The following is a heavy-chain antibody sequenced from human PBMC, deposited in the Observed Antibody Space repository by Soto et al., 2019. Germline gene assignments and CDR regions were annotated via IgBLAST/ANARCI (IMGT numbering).Heavy chain of an antibody. CDR3: ARQYSSGSYYYYGMDV. CDR1: GFTFSSYA. V-gene: IGHV3-64*01. CDR2: ISSNGGST. J-gene: IGHJ6*02. D-gene: IGHD6-19*01. Sequence: PGGFLRLSCAASGFTFSSYAMHWVRQAPGKGLEYVSAISSNGGSTYYANSVKGRFTISRDNSKNTLYLQMGSLRAEDTAVYYCARQYSSGSYYYYGMDVWGQGTTVTVSS.